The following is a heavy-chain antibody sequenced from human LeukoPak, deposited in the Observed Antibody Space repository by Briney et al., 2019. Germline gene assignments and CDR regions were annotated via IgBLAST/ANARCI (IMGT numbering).Heavy chain of an antibody. CDR3: AREDYDFWSGSFYYMDV. J-gene: IGHJ6*03. CDR2: ISSSSSYI. Sequence: GSLRLSCAASGFTFSSYSMNWVRQAPGKGLEWVSSISSSSSYIYYADSVKGRFTISRDNAKNSLYLQMNSLRAEDTAVYYCAREDYDFWSGSFYYMDVWGKGTTVTVSS. D-gene: IGHD3-3*01. CDR1: GFTFSSYS. V-gene: IGHV3-21*01.